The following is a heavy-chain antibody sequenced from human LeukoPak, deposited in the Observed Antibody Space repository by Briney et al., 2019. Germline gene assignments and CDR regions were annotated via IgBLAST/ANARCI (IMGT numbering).Heavy chain of an antibody. J-gene: IGHJ4*02. D-gene: IGHD4-11*01. CDR3: ARLRGNYFPDY. CDR1: GGSFSGYY. V-gene: IGHV4-34*01. CDR2: INHSGST. Sequence: SETLSLTCAVYGGSFSGYYWSWIRQPPGKGLEWIGEINHSGSTNYNPSLKSRVTISVDTSKNQFSLNLRSVTAADTAVYYCARLRGNYFPDYWGQGTLVTVSS.